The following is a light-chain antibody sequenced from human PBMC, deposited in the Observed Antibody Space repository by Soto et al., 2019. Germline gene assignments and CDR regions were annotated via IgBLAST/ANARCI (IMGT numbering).Light chain of an antibody. CDR1: QSVSRN. V-gene: IGKV3-15*01. CDR2: GAS. J-gene: IGKJ1*01. Sequence: IVMTQSPGTLSVSPGERATLPCRASQSVSRNLAWYQQKPGQAPRLLIYGASTRATGIPARFSGSGSGTEFTLTISSLQSEDFAVYYCQQYNNWPRTFGQGTKVEIK. CDR3: QQYNNWPRT.